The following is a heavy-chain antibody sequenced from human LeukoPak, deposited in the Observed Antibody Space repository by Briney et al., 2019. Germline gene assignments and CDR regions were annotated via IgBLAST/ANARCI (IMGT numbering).Heavy chain of an antibody. CDR2: INTNTGNP. D-gene: IGHD3-10*01. CDR3: AREGGVRGVIISSWFDP. Sequence: ASVKVSCKASGYTFTSYGISWVRQAPGQGLEWMGWINTNTGNPSYAQGFFTGRFVFSLDTSVSTAYLQISSLKAEDTAVYYCAREGGVRGVIISSWFDPWGQGTLVTVSS. CDR1: GYTFTSYG. V-gene: IGHV7-4-1*02. J-gene: IGHJ5*02.